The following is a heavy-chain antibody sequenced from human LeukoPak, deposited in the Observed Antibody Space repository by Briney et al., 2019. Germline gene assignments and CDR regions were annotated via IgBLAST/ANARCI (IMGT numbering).Heavy chain of an antibody. CDR1: GGTFSSYA. D-gene: IGHD2-2*01. V-gene: IGHV1-69*04. Sequence: ASVKVSCKASGGTFSSYAISWVRQAPGQGLEWMGRIIPILGIANYAQKFQGRVTITADESTSTAYMELSSLRSEDTAVYYCAGDPGGSTSPRYNWFDPWGQGTLVTVSS. CDR2: IIPILGIA. CDR3: AGDPGGSTSPRYNWFDP. J-gene: IGHJ5*02.